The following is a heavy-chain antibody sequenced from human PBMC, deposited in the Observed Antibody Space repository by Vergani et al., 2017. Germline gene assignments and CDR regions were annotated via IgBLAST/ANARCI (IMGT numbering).Heavy chain of an antibody. Sequence: EVQLVESGGGLVQPGGSLRLSCAASGFTFSSYWMSWVRQAPGKGLEWVANIKQDGSEKYYVDSVKGRFTISRDNAKNSLYLQMNSLRAEDTAVYYCGRDSATPNYGDYDWFDPWGQGTLVTVSS. J-gene: IGHJ5*02. CDR1: GFTFSSYW. V-gene: IGHV3-7*01. CDR3: GRDSATPNYGDYDWFDP. D-gene: IGHD4-17*01. CDR2: IKQDGSEK.